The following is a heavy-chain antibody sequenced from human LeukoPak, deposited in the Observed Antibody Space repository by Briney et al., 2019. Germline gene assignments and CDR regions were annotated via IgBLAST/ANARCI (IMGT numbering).Heavy chain of an antibody. CDR2: IRSKAYGGTT. CDR3: TRGGDYDFWSGYSALGAFDI. V-gene: IGHV3-49*04. J-gene: IGHJ3*02. D-gene: IGHD3-3*01. CDR1: GFTFGDYA. Sequence: GGSLRLSCTASGFTFGDYAMSWVRQAPGKGLEWVGFIRSKAYGGTTEYAASVKGRFTISRDDSKSIAYLQMNSLKTEDTAVYYCTRGGDYDFWSGYSALGAFDIWGQGTMVTVSS.